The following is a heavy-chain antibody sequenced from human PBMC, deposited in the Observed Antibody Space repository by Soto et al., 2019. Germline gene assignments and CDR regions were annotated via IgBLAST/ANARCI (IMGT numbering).Heavy chain of an antibody. D-gene: IGHD5-18*01. CDR1: GASFNTNY. V-gene: IGHV4-34*01. J-gene: IGHJ4*02. CDR2: INNSGSS. Sequence: SETLSLTCAVSGASFNTNYCSWIRPPPNTGLGWVGEINNSGSSNYNPSLKRGVPLSAARPKDQFSLKGNSVTAAAPAVYYCATHAYGYEGESYFGYWGEGALVTASS. CDR3: ATHAYGYEGESYFGY.